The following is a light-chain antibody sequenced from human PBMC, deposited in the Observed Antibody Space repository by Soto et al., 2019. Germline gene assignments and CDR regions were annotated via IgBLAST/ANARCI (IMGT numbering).Light chain of an antibody. CDR3: SSYTTSSTRV. V-gene: IGLV2-14*01. Sequence: QSALTQPRSVSGSPGQSVTISCTGTSSDVGGYNYVSWYQQHPGKAPKLMIFEVSDRPSGVSNRFSGSKSGNTASLTISGLRAEDEADYYCSSYTTSSTRVFGTGTKVTVL. J-gene: IGLJ1*01. CDR2: EVS. CDR1: SSDVGGYNY.